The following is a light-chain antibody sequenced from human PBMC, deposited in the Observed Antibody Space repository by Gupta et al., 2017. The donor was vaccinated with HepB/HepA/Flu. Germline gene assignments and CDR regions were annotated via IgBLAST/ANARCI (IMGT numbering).Light chain of an antibody. Sequence: RAIPISCIATRRDVGDYTYVSWYPHPPGNVPKLLLYDVSYRPSGVSTRFSGSKAGNTASLTISGLQTEDEADYYCNSYTTINTVIFGGGTKLTVL. CDR1: RRDVGDYTY. CDR3: NSYTTINTVI. J-gene: IGLJ2*01. V-gene: IGLV2-14*03. CDR2: DVS.